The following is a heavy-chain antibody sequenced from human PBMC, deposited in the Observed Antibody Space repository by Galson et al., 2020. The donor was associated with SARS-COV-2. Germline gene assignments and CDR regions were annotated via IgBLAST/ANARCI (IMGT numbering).Heavy chain of an antibody. CDR2: IYSSGNT. J-gene: IGHJ4*02. V-gene: IGHV4-61*02. Sequence: SETLSLTCSVSGGSINSGSYFWNWIRQPAGKGLEWIGRIYSSGNTNYNPSLKSRVTISMDTSKNQFSLNLNSVTAADTAIYYCARGVAYWGQGTLVTVSS. D-gene: IGHD3-10*01. CDR1: GGSINSGSYF. CDR3: ARGVAY.